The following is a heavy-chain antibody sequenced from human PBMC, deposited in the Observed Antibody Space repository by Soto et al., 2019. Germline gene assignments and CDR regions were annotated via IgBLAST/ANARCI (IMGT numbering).Heavy chain of an antibody. J-gene: IGHJ4*02. D-gene: IGHD3-10*01. CDR3: GKELRVVGSK. CDR2: LNKDGSRT. Sequence: EVQLVESGGGLVQPGGSLRLSCAASGFTFSNYWFHWVRQAPGKGLVWVSRLNKDGSRTDYADSVKGRFTIFRDNARNTLYRQIYSRRAENTAVYYCGKELRVVGSKWGPGTQISVS. CDR1: GFTFSNYW. V-gene: IGHV3-74*01.